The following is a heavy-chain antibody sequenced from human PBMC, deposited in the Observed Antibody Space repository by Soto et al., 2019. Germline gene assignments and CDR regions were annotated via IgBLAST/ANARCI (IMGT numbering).Heavy chain of an antibody. CDR1: GYSFTSYW. Sequence: GESLKISCKGSGYSFTSYWIGWVRQMPGKGLEWMGIIYPGDSDTRYSPSFQGQVTISADKSISTAYLQWSSLKASDTAMYYCARHVTMVRGVKTLRNWFDPWGQGTLVTAPQ. CDR2: IYPGDSDT. J-gene: IGHJ5*02. D-gene: IGHD3-10*01. CDR3: ARHVTMVRGVKTLRNWFDP. V-gene: IGHV5-51*01.